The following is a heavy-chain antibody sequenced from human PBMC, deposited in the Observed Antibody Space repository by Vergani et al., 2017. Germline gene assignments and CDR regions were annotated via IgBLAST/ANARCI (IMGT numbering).Heavy chain of an antibody. CDR1: GYTFTDHY. D-gene: IGHD4-17*01. J-gene: IGHJ6*02. CDR3: ATPHTVSTGDMEV. V-gene: IGHV1-69-2*01. Sequence: EVQLGQSGAEVKKPGATMKISCKVSGYTFTDHYMHWVKQAPGKGLEWMGLVDPEDGETIYAEKFKGRVTIAADTSTDTAHLELSSLRSEDTAVYYCATPHTVSTGDMEVWGQGTTVIVSS. CDR2: VDPEDGET.